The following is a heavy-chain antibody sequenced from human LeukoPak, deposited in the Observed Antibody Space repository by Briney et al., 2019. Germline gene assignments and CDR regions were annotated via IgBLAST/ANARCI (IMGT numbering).Heavy chain of an antibody. CDR1: GYTFTRYY. CDR2: INPTGGST. V-gene: IGHV1-46*01. J-gene: IGHJ5*02. D-gene: IGHD1-26*01. Sequence: ASVKLSCKASGYTFTRYYIHWVRHAPGQGLGWMGLINPTGGSTGYAQKFQGRVTMTSDTSTTTDYMELSSLRSEDTAIYYCARDNSVGDNAWWFDPWGQGTLVTVSS. CDR3: ARDNSVGDNAWWFDP.